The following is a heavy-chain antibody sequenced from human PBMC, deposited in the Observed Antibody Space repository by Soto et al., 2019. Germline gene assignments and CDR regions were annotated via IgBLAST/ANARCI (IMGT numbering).Heavy chain of an antibody. V-gene: IGHV4-59*01. CDR2: FYYSGST. CDR1: GGSISSYY. Sequence: SETLSLTCTVSGGSISSYYWSWIRQPPGKGLEWIGYFYYSGSTNYNPSLKSRVTISVDTSKNHFSLKLSSVTAADTAVYYCARHHYTYVPSHHDISGYYPDYWGQGTLVTVSS. J-gene: IGHJ4*02. CDR3: ARHHYTYVPSHHDISGYYPDY. D-gene: IGHD3-22*01.